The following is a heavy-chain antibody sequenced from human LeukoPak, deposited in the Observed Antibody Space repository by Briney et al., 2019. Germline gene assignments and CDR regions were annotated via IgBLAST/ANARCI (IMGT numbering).Heavy chain of an antibody. CDR1: GGSFSGSY. CDR2: INHSGST. D-gene: IGHD5-18*01. V-gene: IGHV4-34*01. CDR3: ARVVRGYSYGYLYYFDY. J-gene: IGHJ4*02. Sequence: PWETRSLTSAAYGGSFSGSYWGWIRNPPGKGRDGFGEINHSGSTNYNPSLKSRSTISVDTSKNQFSLKLSTVTAADTAVYYCARVVRGYSYGYLYYFDYWGQGTLVTVSS.